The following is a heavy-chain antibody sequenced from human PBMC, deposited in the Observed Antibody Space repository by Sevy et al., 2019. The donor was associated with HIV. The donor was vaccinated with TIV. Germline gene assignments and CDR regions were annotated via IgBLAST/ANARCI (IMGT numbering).Heavy chain of an antibody. CDR3: ARDGGWYNYAPSDY. D-gene: IGHD1-1*01. Sequence: GGSLRLSCAASGFSFSSHGMHWVRQAPGKGLEWQAVISYDGNKRYYADSLKGRFTISRDNSKNTLYLQMNSLRAEDTAVYYCARDGGWYNYAPSDYWGQGTLVTVSS. CDR1: GFSFSSHG. CDR2: ISYDGNKR. V-gene: IGHV3-30*03. J-gene: IGHJ4*02.